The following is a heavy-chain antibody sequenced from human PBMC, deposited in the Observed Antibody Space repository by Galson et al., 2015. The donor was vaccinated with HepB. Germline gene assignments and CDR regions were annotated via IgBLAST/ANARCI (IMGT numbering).Heavy chain of an antibody. CDR3: ARVYCSSTSCYGGVDY. J-gene: IGHJ4*02. CDR2: ISAYNGNT. D-gene: IGHD2-2*01. CDR1: GYTFTSYG. Sequence: SVKVSCKASGYTFTSYGISWVRQAPGQGLEWMGWISAYNGNTNYAQKLQGRVTMTTDTSTSTAYMELRSLRSDDTAVYYCARVYCSSTSCYGGVDYWGQGTLVTVSS. V-gene: IGHV1-18*01.